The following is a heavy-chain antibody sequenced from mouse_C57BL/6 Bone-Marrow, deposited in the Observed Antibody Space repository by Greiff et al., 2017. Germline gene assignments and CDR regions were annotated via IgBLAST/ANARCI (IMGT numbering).Heavy chain of an antibody. CDR2: IHPNSGST. Sequence: QVQLQQPGAELVKPGASVKLSCKASGYTFTSYGMHWVKQRPGQGLEWIGMIHPNSGSTNYNEKFKSKATLTVDKASSTAYMPLSSLTSEDSSVYYCAREGYYYYAMDYWGQGTSVTVSS. CDR1: GYTFTSYG. J-gene: IGHJ4*01. D-gene: IGHD1-1*01. CDR3: AREGYYYYAMDY. V-gene: IGHV1-64*01.